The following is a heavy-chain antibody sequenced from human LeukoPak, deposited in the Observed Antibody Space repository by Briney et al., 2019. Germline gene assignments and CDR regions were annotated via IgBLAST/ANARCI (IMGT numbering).Heavy chain of an antibody. J-gene: IGHJ4*02. CDR2: LSGSGSST. CDR1: GFTFSSYA. D-gene: IGHD1-26*01. Sequence: GGSLRPSCAASGFTFSSYAMSWVRQAPGKGLEWVSALSGSGSSTYYADSVKGRFTISRDNSKSTLYLQMDSLRAEDTAVYYCARDSVGVPTDFDYWGQGTLVTVSS. CDR3: ARDSVGVPTDFDY. V-gene: IGHV3-23*01.